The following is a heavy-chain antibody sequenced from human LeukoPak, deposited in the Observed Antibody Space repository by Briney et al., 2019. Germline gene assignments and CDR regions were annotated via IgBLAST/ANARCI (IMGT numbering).Heavy chain of an antibody. Sequence: GGSLRLSCAASGFTFSSYWMSWVRQAPGKGLEWVANIKQDGSEKYYVDSVKGRLTISRDNAKNSLYLQMNSLRAEDTAVYYCARLPAAAGTHYLDYWGQGTLVTVSS. D-gene: IGHD6-13*01. CDR2: IKQDGSEK. CDR1: GFTFSSYW. CDR3: ARLPAAAGTHYLDY. V-gene: IGHV3-7*01. J-gene: IGHJ4*02.